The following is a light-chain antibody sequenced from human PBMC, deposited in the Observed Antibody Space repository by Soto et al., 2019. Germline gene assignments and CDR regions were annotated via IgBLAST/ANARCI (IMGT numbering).Light chain of an antibody. CDR1: QDISSY. CDR2: TAS. J-gene: IGKJ5*01. Sequence: DIQLTQSPSFLSASVGDRVTITCRASQDISSYLAWYQQKPGKAPKLLIYTASTLQSGVPSRFSGSGSGTEFTLTISSLQPEDFATYYCLQLNSYPFTFGQGTRLEMK. V-gene: IGKV1-9*01. CDR3: LQLNSYPFT.